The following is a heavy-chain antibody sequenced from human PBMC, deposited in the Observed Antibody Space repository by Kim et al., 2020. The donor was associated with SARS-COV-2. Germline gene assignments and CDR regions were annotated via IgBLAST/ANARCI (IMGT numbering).Heavy chain of an antibody. D-gene: IGHD6-19*01. J-gene: IGHJ4*02. CDR2: IYYSGST. Sequence: SETLSLTCTVSGGSISSSSYYWGWIRQPPGKGLEWIGSIYYSGSTYYNPSLKSRVTISVDTSKNQFSLKLSSVTAADTAVYYCARLSPRYSSGWYYFDYWGQGTLVTVSS. CDR1: GGSISSSSYY. V-gene: IGHV4-39*01. CDR3: ARLSPRYSSGWYYFDY.